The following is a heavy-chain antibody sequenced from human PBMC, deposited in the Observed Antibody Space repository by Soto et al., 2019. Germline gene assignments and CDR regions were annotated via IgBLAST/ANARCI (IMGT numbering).Heavy chain of an antibody. V-gene: IGHV4-31*03. CDR3: ASVRWNDASIDY. CDR1: GGSISSGGDY. D-gene: IGHD1-1*01. Sequence: SETLSLTCTVSGGSISSGGDYWSWIRQHPGKGLEWIGYIYYSGSTYYNPSIKSRVTISVDTSKNQFSLRLSSVTAADTAVYYCASVRWNDASIDYWGQGTLVIVSS. CDR2: IYYSGST. J-gene: IGHJ4*02.